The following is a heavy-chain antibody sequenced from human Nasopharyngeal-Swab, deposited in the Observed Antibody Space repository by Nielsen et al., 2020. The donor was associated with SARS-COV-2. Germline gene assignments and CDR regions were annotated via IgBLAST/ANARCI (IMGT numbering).Heavy chain of an antibody. D-gene: IGHD3-10*01. Sequence: GESLKISCKGSGYSFTSYWIGWVRQTPGKGLEWMGIIYPGDSDTRYSPSFQGQVTISADKSISTAYLQWSSLKASDTAMYYCARQMDYYGSGSPPGYWGQGTLVTVSS. CDR2: IYPGDSDT. CDR3: ARQMDYYGSGSPPGY. CDR1: GYSFTSYW. J-gene: IGHJ4*02. V-gene: IGHV5-51*01.